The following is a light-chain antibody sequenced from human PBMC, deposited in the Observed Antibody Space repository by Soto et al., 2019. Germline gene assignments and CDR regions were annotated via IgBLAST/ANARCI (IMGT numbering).Light chain of an antibody. V-gene: IGKV3-20*01. CDR1: QSVSSSY. CDR2: GAS. Sequence: EIVLTQSPGTLSLSPGERATLSCRASQSVSSSYLAWYQQKHGQAPRLLIYGASSRATGIPDRFSGSSSGTDLTLTISRLEPEDFAVYYCQQYGSSPRTFGQGTKVEIK. CDR3: QQYGSSPRT. J-gene: IGKJ1*01.